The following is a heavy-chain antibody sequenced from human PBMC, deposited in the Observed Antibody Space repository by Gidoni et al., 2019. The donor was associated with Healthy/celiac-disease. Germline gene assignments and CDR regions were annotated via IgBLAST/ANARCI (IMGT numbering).Heavy chain of an antibody. D-gene: IGHD3-22*01. Sequence: EVQLVESGGGLVQPGRSLRLSCTASGFTFVDYAMSWFRQAPGKGLEWVGFIRSKAYGGTTEYAASVKGRFTISRDDFKSIAYLQMNSLKTEDTAVYYCTRDFEYYYDSSGYAFDIWGQGTMVTVSS. CDR1: GFTFVDYA. CDR2: IRSKAYGGTT. CDR3: TRDFEYYYDSSGYAFDI. J-gene: IGHJ3*02. V-gene: IGHV3-49*03.